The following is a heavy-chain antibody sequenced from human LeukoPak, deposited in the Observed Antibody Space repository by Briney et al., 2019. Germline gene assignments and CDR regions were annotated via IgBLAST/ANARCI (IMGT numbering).Heavy chain of an antibody. Sequence: GASAKVSCKASGYTFTSYDINWVRQATGQGLEWMGWMNPNSGNTGYAQKFQGRVTMTRNTSISTAYMELSSLRSEDTAVYYCARLLGDYVWGSYRSSYYFDYWGQGTLVTVSS. CDR2: MNPNSGNT. CDR1: GYTFTSYD. D-gene: IGHD3-16*02. CDR3: ARLLGDYVWGSYRSSYYFDY. J-gene: IGHJ4*02. V-gene: IGHV1-8*01.